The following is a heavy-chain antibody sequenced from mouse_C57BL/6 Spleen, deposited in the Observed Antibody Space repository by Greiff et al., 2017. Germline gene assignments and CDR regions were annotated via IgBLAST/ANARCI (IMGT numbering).Heavy chain of an antibody. CDR3: ARHGNDVNKGNWYFDV. CDR1: GFTFSSYG. D-gene: IGHD4-1*01. J-gene: IGHJ1*03. Sequence: EVKLMESGGDLVKPGGSLKLSCAASGFTFSSYGMSWVRPTPDKRLEWVATISSGGSYTYYPDSVKGRFTISRDNAKNTLYLRLSRLRSKDTAMYYCARHGNDVNKGNWYFDVWGTGTTVTVSS. CDR2: ISSGGSYT. V-gene: IGHV5-6*01.